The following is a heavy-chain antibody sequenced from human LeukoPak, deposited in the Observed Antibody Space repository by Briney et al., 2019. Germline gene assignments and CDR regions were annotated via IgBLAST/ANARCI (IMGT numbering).Heavy chain of an antibody. CDR1: GGSISSSSYY. Sequence: PSETLSLTCTVSGGSISSSSYYWGWIRQPPGKGLEWIGSIYYSGSTYYNPSLKSRVTISVDTSKNQFSLKLSSVTAADTAVYYCARVRGWYGYYFDYWGQGTLVTVSS. J-gene: IGHJ4*02. V-gene: IGHV4-39*07. D-gene: IGHD6-19*01. CDR2: IYYSGST. CDR3: ARVRGWYGYYFDY.